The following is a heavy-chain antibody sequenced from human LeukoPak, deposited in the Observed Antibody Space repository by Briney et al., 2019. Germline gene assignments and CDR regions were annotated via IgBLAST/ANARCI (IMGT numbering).Heavy chain of an antibody. D-gene: IGHD4-17*01. CDR2: IRYDGSNK. CDR3: AKDAEPYGDSSTLDY. Sequence: GGSLKLSCAASGFTFSNYWMTWVRQAPGKGLEWVAFIRYDGSNKYYADSVKGRFTISRDNSKNTLYLQMNSLRAEDTAVYYCAKDAEPYGDSSTLDYWGQGTLVTVSS. CDR1: GFTFSNYW. V-gene: IGHV3-30*02. J-gene: IGHJ4*02.